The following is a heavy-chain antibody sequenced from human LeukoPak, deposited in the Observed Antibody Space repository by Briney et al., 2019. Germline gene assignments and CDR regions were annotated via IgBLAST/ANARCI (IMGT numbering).Heavy chain of an antibody. V-gene: IGHV3-48*04. Sequence: GGSLRLSCAASGFTFSSYSMNWVRQAPGKGLEWVSYISSSSSAIYYADSVKGRFTISRDNAKNSLYLQMNSLKTEDTAVYYCTTEDDWGQGTLVTVSS. CDR1: GFTFSSYS. CDR3: TTEDD. J-gene: IGHJ4*02. CDR2: ISSSSSAI.